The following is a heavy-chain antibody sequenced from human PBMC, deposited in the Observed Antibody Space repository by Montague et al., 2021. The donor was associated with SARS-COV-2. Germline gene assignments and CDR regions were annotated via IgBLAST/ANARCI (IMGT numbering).Heavy chain of an antibody. CDR1: GGSSSVYY. CDR3: ARMRFFDWPPHYYMDV. Sequence: SETLSLTCAVYGGSSSVYYWSWIRQPPGKGLEWIGEINHSGSTNYNPSLKSRVTISVDTSKNQVSLKLSSVTAADTAVYYCARMRFFDWPPHYYMDVWGKGTTVTVSS. J-gene: IGHJ6*03. V-gene: IGHV4-34*01. CDR2: INHSGST. D-gene: IGHD3-9*01.